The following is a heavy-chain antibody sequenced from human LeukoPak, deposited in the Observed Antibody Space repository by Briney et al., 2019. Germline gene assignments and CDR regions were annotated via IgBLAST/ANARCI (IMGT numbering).Heavy chain of an antibody. J-gene: IGHJ4*02. D-gene: IGHD4-23*01. V-gene: IGHV3-21*01. CDR1: GFTFSSYS. Sequence: GGSLRLSCAASGFTFSSYSMNWVRQAPGKGLDWVSSISSSSSYIYYADSVKGRFTISRDNSKNTLYLQMGSLRAEDMAVYYCARGDYGGNSALGYWGQGTLVTVSS. CDR2: ISSSSSYI. CDR3: ARGDYGGNSALGY.